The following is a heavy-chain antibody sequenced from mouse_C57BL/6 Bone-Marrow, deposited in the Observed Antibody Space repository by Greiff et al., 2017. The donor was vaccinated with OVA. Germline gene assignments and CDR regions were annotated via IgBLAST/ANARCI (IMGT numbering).Heavy chain of an antibody. J-gene: IGHJ1*03. CDR2: IYPGSGNT. V-gene: IGHV1-66*01. Sequence: QVHVKQSGPELVKPGASVKISCKASGYSFTSYYIHWVKQRPGQGLEWIGWIYPGSGNTKYNEKFKGKATLTADTSSSTAYMQLSSLTSEDSAVYYCAREWDYRWYWYFDAWGTGTTVTVSS. CDR1: GYSFTSYY. CDR3: AREWDYRWYWYFDA. D-gene: IGHD2-4*01.